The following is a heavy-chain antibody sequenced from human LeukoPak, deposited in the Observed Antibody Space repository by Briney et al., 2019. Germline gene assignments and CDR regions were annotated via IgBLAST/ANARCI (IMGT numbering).Heavy chain of an antibody. CDR1: GFIFGDHA. CDR3: TRGPIDQWVHNGMDV. J-gene: IGHJ6*02. D-gene: IGHD1-26*01. Sequence: GGSLRLSCTGSGFIFGDHAMSWVRQAPGKGLEWVGFIRSKAYGGTTEYAASVAGRFTISRDDSKSIAYLQMNSLKTEDTAVYYCTRGPIDQWVHNGMDVWGQGTTVTVSS. V-gene: IGHV3-49*04. CDR2: IRSKAYGGTT.